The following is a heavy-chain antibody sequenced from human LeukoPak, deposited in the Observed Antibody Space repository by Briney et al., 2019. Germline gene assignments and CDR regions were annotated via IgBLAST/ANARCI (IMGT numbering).Heavy chain of an antibody. D-gene: IGHD3-16*01. J-gene: IGHJ4*02. CDR3: ASLITFGGVTVDY. CDR1: GGSISSYY. V-gene: IGHV4-4*07. Sequence: SETLSLTCTVSGGSISSYYWNWIRQPAGKVLEWIGRIYTSGSTNYNPSLKSRVTMSVDTSKNQFSLKLSSVTAADTAVYYCASLITFGGVTVDYWGQGTLVTVSS. CDR2: IYTSGST.